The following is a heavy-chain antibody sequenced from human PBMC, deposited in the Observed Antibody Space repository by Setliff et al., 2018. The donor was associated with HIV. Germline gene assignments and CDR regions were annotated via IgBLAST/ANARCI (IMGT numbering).Heavy chain of an antibody. Sequence: SETLSLTCTVSGDSISGYFWTWIRQPPMKGLEWIGYISSTGNINSNPSLRRRVTMSIDTSKNQFSLRLTSMTAADTAVYYCAGLRQWLAFFDSLGQGTLVTVSS. V-gene: IGHV4-4*09. CDR3: AGLRQWLAFFDS. CDR2: ISSTGNI. CDR1: GDSISGYF. D-gene: IGHD6-19*01. J-gene: IGHJ4*02.